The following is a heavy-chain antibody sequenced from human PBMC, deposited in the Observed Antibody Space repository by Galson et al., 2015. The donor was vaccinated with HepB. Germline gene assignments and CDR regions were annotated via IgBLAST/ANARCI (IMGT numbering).Heavy chain of an antibody. CDR3: AKSEIGAGYQGEAFDH. CDR1: GFTFSNHG. D-gene: IGHD2-2*01. J-gene: IGHJ4*02. Sequence: SLRLSCAGSGFTFSNHGMHWVRQAPGKGLEWLAVISDAGTVRYYADSVKGRFTIARDNSENTLFLQMDSLRPQDTAVYYCAKSEIGAGYQGEAFDHWGQGTLVTVSS. CDR2: ISDAGTVR. V-gene: IGHV3-30*18.